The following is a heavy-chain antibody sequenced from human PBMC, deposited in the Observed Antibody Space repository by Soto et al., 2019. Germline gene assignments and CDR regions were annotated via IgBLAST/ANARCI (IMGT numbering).Heavy chain of an antibody. Sequence: SETLSLTCTVSGGSISSSSYYWGWIRQPPGKGLEWIGSIYYSGSTYYNPSLKSRVTISVDTSKNQSSLKLSSVTAADTAVYYCASYELRYFDWLLREYYFDYWGQGTLVTVSS. CDR1: GGSISSSSYY. V-gene: IGHV4-39*01. D-gene: IGHD3-9*01. CDR2: IYYSGST. J-gene: IGHJ4*02. CDR3: ASYELRYFDWLLREYYFDY.